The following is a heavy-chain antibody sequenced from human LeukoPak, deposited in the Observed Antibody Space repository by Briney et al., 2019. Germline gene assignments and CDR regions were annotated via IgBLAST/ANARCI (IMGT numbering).Heavy chain of an antibody. CDR2: ISGSNSYI. D-gene: IGHD1-1*01. CDR3: ARALTTLTYEGY. J-gene: IGHJ4*02. V-gene: IGHV3-21*01. CDR1: GDSINSNS. Sequence: ETLSLTCTVSGDSINSNSFYWGWIRQPPGKGLEWVSSISGSNSYIFYADSVKGRFTVSRDNAKDSLYLQMNSLRAEDTAVYYCARALTTLTYEGYWGQGTLVTVSS.